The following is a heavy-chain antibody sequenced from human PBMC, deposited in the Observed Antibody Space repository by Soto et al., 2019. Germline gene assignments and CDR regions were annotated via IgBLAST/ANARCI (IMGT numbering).Heavy chain of an antibody. D-gene: IGHD3-3*01. CDR1: GGSISSYY. J-gene: IGHJ4*02. CDR2: IYYSGST. V-gene: IGHV4-59*12. CDR3: ERCNGAIFGVEPFDY. Sequence: SETLSLTCTVSGGSISSYYWSWIRQPPGKGLEWIGYIYYSGSTNYNPSLKSRVTISVDTSKNKFSLKLSSVTAADTAVYYCERCNGAIFGVEPFDYWGQGTLVTVSS.